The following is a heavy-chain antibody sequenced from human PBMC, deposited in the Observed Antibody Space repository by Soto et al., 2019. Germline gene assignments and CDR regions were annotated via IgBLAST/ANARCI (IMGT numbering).Heavy chain of an antibody. CDR1: GGSISSGGYY. J-gene: IGHJ5*02. Sequence: SETLSLTCTVSGGSISSGGYYWSWIRQHPGKGLEWIGYIYYSGSTYYNPSLKSRVTISVDTSKNQFSLKLSSVTAADTAVYYCATGYCSSTSCYSDWFDPWGQGTLVTVSS. V-gene: IGHV4-31*03. CDR2: IYYSGST. D-gene: IGHD2-2*03. CDR3: ATGYCSSTSCYSDWFDP.